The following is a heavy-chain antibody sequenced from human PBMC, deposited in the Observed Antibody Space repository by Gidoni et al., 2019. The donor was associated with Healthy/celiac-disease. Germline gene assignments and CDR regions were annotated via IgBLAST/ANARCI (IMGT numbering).Heavy chain of an antibody. J-gene: IGHJ4*02. CDR2: IYYSGST. V-gene: IGHV4-31*03. Sequence: QVQLQESGPGLVKPSQTLSLTCTVSGGSISSGGYYWSWIRQHPGKGLEWIGYIYYSGSTYYNPSLKSRVTISVDTSKNQFSLKLSSVTAADTAVYYCARVADYYGSGSYGGHVRFDYWGQGTLVTVSS. CDR3: ARVADYYGSGSYGGHVRFDY. D-gene: IGHD3-10*01. CDR1: GGSISSGGYY.